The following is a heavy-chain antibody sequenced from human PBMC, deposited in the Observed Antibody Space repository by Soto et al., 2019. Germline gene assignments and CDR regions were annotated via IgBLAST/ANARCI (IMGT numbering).Heavy chain of an antibody. D-gene: IGHD5-12*01. V-gene: IGHV1-69*08. CDR3: ATTEGGYSNFVSDS. CDR1: GDTFRKYA. Sequence: QVQLVQSGAEVKKPGSSLKVSCKASGDTFRKYAVNWVRQVPGQGLEWMGRTIPIFGTTDYVPSLKGRVPITADKSTNTVYMELSSLTYKDTDIYYCATTEGGYSNFVSDSWGTGTL. CDR2: TIPIFGTT. J-gene: IGHJ5*01.